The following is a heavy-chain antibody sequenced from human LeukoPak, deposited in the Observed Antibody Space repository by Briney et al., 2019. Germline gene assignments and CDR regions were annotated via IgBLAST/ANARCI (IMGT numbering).Heavy chain of an antibody. D-gene: IGHD3-9*01. V-gene: IGHV1-18*01. CDR3: ARDDNPYYDIFGTYYYYGMDV. J-gene: IGHJ6*02. CDR2: ICAYNGNT. Sequence: ASVKVSCKASGYTFTSYGISWVRQAPGQGLEWMGWICAYNGNTNYAQKLQGRVTMTTDTSTSTAYMELRSLRSDDTAVYYCARDDNPYYDIFGTYYYYGMDVWGQGTTVTVSS. CDR1: GYTFTSYG.